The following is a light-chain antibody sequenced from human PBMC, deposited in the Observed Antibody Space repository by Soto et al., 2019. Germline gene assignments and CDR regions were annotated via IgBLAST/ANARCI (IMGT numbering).Light chain of an antibody. CDR3: QQANSFPIT. Sequence: AIPMTQSPSSLSASTGDRVTITCRASQGISSYLAWYQQKPGKAPKLLIYATSSLQSGVPTRFSGSGSGTDFTLTISSLQLEDFATYYCQQANSFPITFGQGTRLEIK. J-gene: IGKJ5*01. CDR2: ATS. CDR1: QGISSY. V-gene: IGKV1-8*01.